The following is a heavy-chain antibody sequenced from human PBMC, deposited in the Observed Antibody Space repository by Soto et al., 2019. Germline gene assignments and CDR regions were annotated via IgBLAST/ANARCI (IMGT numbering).Heavy chain of an antibody. Sequence: PETLSLTCTVSGGSISTRGYYWGWIRQPPGKGLEWIESMFYSGTTYYNPSLKSRITIAVDSSKNQFSLTLSSVTAADTAVYYCARKEDGYSRLFDYWGQGILVTVSS. J-gene: IGHJ4*02. CDR2: MFYSGTT. V-gene: IGHV4-39*01. CDR3: ARKEDGYSRLFDY. D-gene: IGHD4-4*01. CDR1: GGSISTRGYY.